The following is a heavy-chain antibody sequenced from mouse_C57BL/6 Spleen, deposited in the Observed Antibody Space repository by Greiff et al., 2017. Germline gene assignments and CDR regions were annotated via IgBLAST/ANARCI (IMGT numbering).Heavy chain of an antibody. V-gene: IGHV1-19*01. CDR2: INPYNGST. Sequence: DVKLQESGPVLVKPGASVKMSCKASGYTFTDYYMNWVKQSPGQGLEWIGGINPYNGSTSYTQKFQGKATLTVDKSSSTAYMELNSLTSEDSAVYYSRRIGLRYMDDWGTGTSVTVSS. CDR3: RRIGLRYMDD. J-gene: IGHJ4*01. D-gene: IGHD3-3*01. CDR1: GYTFTDYY.